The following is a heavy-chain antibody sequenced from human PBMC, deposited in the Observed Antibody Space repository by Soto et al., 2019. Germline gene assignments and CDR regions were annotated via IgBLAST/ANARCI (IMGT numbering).Heavy chain of an antibody. CDR1: GFTFSSYA. D-gene: IGHD6-13*01. CDR2: ISGSGGST. V-gene: IGHV3-23*01. J-gene: IGHJ3*02. CDR3: AKDLVSAAAGSLFDAFDI. Sequence: PGGSLRLSCAASGFTFSSYAMSWVRQAPGKGLEWVSAISGSGGSTYYADSVKGRFTISRDNSKNTLYLQMNSLRAEDTAVYYCAKDLVSAAAGSLFDAFDIWGQGTMVTVSS.